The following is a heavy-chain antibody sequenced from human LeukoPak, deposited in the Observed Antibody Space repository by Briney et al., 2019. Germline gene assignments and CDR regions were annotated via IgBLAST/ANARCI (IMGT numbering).Heavy chain of an antibody. CDR2: ISSSSSYI. D-gene: IGHD3-22*01. CDR1: GFTFSSYS. V-gene: IGHV3-21*01. Sequence: RGSLRLSCAASGFTFSSYSMNWFRQAPGKGLEWVSSISSSSSYIYYADSVKGRFTISRDNAKNSLYLQMNSLRAEDTAVYYCARDKTYYDSSGYYSPRGSYFDYWGQGTLVTVSS. J-gene: IGHJ4*02. CDR3: ARDKTYYDSSGYYSPRGSYFDY.